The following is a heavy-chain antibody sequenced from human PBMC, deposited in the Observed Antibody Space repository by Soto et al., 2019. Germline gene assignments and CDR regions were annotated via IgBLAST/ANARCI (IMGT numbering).Heavy chain of an antibody. CDR1: GFTFSSYA. Sequence: PGGSLRLSCAASGFTFSSYAMSWVRQAPGKGLEWASAISGGGAGTYYADSVKGRFSISRDNSENTLYLQMNSLRAEDTAVYYCANANTPTCYYDSSGFYGFDCWGQGTLVTVSS. CDR3: ANANTPTCYYDSSGFYGFDC. CDR2: ISGGGAGT. J-gene: IGHJ4*02. D-gene: IGHD3-22*01. V-gene: IGHV3-23*01.